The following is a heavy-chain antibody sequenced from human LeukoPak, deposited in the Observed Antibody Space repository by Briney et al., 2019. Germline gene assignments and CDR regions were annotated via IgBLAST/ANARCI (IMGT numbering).Heavy chain of an antibody. D-gene: IGHD7-27*01. CDR3: ARAFREGDLGRGAFDI. CDR2: IYTSGST. Sequence: SQTLSLTCTVSGGSISSGSYYWSWIRQPAGKGLEWIGRIYTSGSTNYNPSLKSRVTISVDTSKNQFSLKLSSVTAADTAVYYCARAFREGDLGRGAFDIWGQGTMVTVSS. V-gene: IGHV4-61*02. J-gene: IGHJ3*02. CDR1: GGSISSGSYY.